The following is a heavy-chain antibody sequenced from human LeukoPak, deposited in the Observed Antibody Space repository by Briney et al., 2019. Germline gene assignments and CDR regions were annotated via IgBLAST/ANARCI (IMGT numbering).Heavy chain of an antibody. CDR2: IKQDGSEK. V-gene: IGHV3-7*01. J-gene: IGHJ3*02. Sequence: PGGSLRLSCAASGFTFSSYWMSWVRQAPGKGLEWVANIKQDGSEKYYVDSVKGRFTISRDNAKNSLYLQMNSLRAEDTAVYYCARDNGGSYPDAFDIWGQGTMVTVSS. CDR1: GFTFSSYW. D-gene: IGHD1-26*01. CDR3: ARDNGGSYPDAFDI.